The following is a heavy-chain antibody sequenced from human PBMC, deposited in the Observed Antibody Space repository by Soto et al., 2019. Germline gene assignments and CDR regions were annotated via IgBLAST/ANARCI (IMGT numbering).Heavy chain of an antibody. CDR1: GGTFSSYA. CDR2: IIPTFGTA. J-gene: IGHJ4*01. Sequence: QVQLVQSGAAVKKPGSSVKVSCKASGGTFSSYAISWVRQAPGQGLEWMGGIIPTFGTANYAQKFQGRVTITANESTSTAYMALSSVRSEDTAVYYCARDPGYDGWDPYFDYWGHGTLVTVSS. CDR3: ARDPGYDGWDPYFDY. D-gene: IGHD6-19*01. V-gene: IGHV1-69*01.